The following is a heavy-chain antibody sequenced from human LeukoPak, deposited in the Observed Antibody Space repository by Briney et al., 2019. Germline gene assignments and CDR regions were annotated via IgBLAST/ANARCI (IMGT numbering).Heavy chain of an antibody. CDR2: INWNGGST. Sequence: GGSLRLSCAASGFTFDDYGMSWVRQAPGKGLKWVYGINWNGGSTGYADSVKGRFTISRDNAKNSLYLQMNSLRAEDTALYYCASTERYYMDVWGKGTTVTVSS. CDR3: ASTERYYMDV. J-gene: IGHJ6*03. V-gene: IGHV3-20*04. CDR1: GFTFDDYG.